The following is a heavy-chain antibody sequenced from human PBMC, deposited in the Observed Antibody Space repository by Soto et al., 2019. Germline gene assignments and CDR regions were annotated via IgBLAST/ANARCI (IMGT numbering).Heavy chain of an antibody. Sequence: PSETLSLTCTLSGRSISSYYGSWIRQPPGKGLEWIGYIYYSGSTNYNPSLKSRVTISVDTSKNQFSLKLSSVTAADTAVYYCARLRYQLLLDYWGQGTLVTVSS. CDR3: ARLRYQLLLDY. CDR2: IYYSGST. CDR1: GRSISSYY. V-gene: IGHV4-59*01. J-gene: IGHJ4*02. D-gene: IGHD2-2*01.